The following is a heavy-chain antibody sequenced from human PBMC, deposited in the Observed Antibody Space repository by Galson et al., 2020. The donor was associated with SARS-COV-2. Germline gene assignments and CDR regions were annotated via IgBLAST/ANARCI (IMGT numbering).Heavy chain of an antibody. CDR2: FDPEDGET. Sequence: ASVKVSCKVSGYTLTELSMHWVRQAPGKGLEWMGGFDPEDGETIYAQKFQGRVTMTEDTSTDTAYMELSSLRSEDTAVYYCATGPVVVAATPSDYFYGMDVWGQGTTVTVSS. D-gene: IGHD2-15*01. J-gene: IGHJ6*02. CDR1: GYTLTELS. V-gene: IGHV1-24*01. CDR3: ATGPVVVAATPSDYFYGMDV.